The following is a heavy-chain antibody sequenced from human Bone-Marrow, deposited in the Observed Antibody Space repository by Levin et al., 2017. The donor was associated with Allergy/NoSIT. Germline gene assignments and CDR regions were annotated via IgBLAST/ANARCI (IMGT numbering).Heavy chain of an antibody. J-gene: IGHJ5*02. CDR1: GITLKNYY. CDR2: LFPDGQTT. V-gene: IGHV3-23*01. CDR3: ADSILP. D-gene: IGHD5-24*01. Sequence: GGSLRLSCAFSGITLKNYYMSWVRQAPGKGLEWLSVLFPDGQTTHYADSVKGRSTISRDDSRNILYLQMEGLRAEDTAIYYCADSILPWGQGTLLTVSS.